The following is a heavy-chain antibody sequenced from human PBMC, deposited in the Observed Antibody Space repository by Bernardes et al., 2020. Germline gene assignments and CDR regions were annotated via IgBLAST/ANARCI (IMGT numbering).Heavy chain of an antibody. CDR1: GFTSSSYA. V-gene: IGHV3-23*01. J-gene: IGHJ4*02. CDR3: SRWGIVAAYFDY. Sequence: GGSLRLSCAASGFTSSSYAMSWVRQAPGKGLEWVSAISGSGGSTNYEYSVKGRFTISRDNSKDTPYLQMNSLGAEDTAVYYCSRWGIVAAYFDYWGQGTLVTVSS. D-gene: IGHD1-26*01. CDR2: ISGSGGST.